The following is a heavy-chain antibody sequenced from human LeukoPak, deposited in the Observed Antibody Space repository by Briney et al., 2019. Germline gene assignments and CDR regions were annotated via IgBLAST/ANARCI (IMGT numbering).Heavy chain of an antibody. CDR1: GYSFTGYW. V-gene: IGHV5-51*01. D-gene: IGHD5-18*01. CDR3: ARLPGRGYSYGPFDY. CDR2: IYPGDSDT. J-gene: IGHJ4*02. Sequence: RGESLKISCKGSGYSFTGYWIGWVRQMPGKGLEWMGIIYPGDSDTRYSPSFQGQVTISVDKSISTAYLQWSSLKASDTAIYYCARLPGRGYSYGPFDYWGQGTLVTVSS.